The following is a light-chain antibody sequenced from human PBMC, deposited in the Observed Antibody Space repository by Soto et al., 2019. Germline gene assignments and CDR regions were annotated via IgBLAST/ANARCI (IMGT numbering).Light chain of an antibody. V-gene: IGLV3-21*01. Sequence: SYELTQPPSVSVAPGKTARITCGGNNIGSKSVHWYQQKPGQAPVLVIYYDSDRPSGIPERFSGSNSGNTATLTISRVEAGDEADYYGQVWESSSDHHVVFGGGNKLTVL. J-gene: IGLJ2*01. CDR2: YDS. CDR3: QVWESSSDHHVV. CDR1: NIGSKS.